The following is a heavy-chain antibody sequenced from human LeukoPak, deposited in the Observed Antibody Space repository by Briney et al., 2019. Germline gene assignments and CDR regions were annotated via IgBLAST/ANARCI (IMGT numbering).Heavy chain of an antibody. CDR2: IYISGIS. Sequence: PSETLSLTCTVSGASIGRNYWSWIRQPAGKGLEWIGRIYISGISNYNPSPKSRVTMSIDKSNNHFSLKLSSVTAADTAVYYCARVPDCSGGGNCYSSWFDPWGQGTLVTVSS. V-gene: IGHV4-4*07. J-gene: IGHJ5*02. CDR1: GASIGRNY. D-gene: IGHD2-15*01. CDR3: ARVPDCSGGGNCYSSWFDP.